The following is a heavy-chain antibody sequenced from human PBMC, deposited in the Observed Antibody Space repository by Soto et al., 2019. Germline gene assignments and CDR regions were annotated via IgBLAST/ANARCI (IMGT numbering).Heavy chain of an antibody. CDR3: ARGMTTVTTFDY. CDR1: GGSISSGGYS. Sequence: QLQLQESGSGLVKPSQTLSLTCAVSGGSISSGGYSCNWIRQPPGKGLELIGYIYRSGSTYYNPPRKSRVTISVDRSKNQVSLKLSSVTAADTAVYYCARGMTTVTTFDYWGQGTLVTVSS. V-gene: IGHV4-30-2*01. J-gene: IGHJ4*02. CDR2: IYRSGST. D-gene: IGHD4-17*01.